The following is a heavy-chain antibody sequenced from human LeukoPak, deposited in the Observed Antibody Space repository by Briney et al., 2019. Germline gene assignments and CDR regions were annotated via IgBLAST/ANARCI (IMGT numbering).Heavy chain of an antibody. CDR1: GGSISSYY. D-gene: IGHD3-3*01. J-gene: IGHJ5*02. CDR3: ARDVLRFLEWLSQPNWFDP. CDR2: IYTSGST. V-gene: IGHV4-4*07. Sequence: SETLSLTCTVSGGSISSYYWSWIRQPAGKGLEWIGRIYTSGSTNYNPSLKSRVTMSVDTSKNQFSLKLSSVTAADTAVYYCARDVLRFLEWLSQPNWFDPWGQGTLVTVPS.